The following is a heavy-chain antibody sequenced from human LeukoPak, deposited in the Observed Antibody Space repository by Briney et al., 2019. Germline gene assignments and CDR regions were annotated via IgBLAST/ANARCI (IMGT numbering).Heavy chain of an antibody. CDR3: ARLMTTGDYYFDY. D-gene: IGHD4-17*01. CDR1: GFTFNTYA. J-gene: IGHJ4*02. CDR2: ISDSGGNT. V-gene: IGHV3-23*01. Sequence: GGSLRLSCAASGFTFNTYAMSWVRQAPWERLQWVSGISDSGGNTYYADSVRGRFTISRDNSKNTLYLQMNSLRAEDTAVYYCARLMTTGDYYFDYWGQGTLVTVSS.